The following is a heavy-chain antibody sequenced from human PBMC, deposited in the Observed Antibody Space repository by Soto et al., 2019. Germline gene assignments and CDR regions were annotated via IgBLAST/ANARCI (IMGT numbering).Heavy chain of an antibody. V-gene: IGHV3-21*01. CDR3: ARTSDDFWSGYPTFFDY. D-gene: IGHD3-3*01. J-gene: IGHJ4*02. CDR1: GFTFSSYS. CDR2: ISSSSSYI. Sequence: GGSLRLSCAASGFTFSSYSMNWVRQAPGKGLEWVSSISSSSSYIYYADSVKGRFTISRDNAKNSLYLQMNSLRAEDTAVYYCARTSDDFWSGYPTFFDYGGQGTLVTVSS.